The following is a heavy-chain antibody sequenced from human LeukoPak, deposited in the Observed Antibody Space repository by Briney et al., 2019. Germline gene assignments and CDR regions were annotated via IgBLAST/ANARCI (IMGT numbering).Heavy chain of an antibody. V-gene: IGHV4-59*02. D-gene: IGHD1-1*01. CDR1: GGSVSDYY. CDR3: ARNGRHSKWFDP. CDR2: IYYTGT. J-gene: IGHJ5*02. Sequence: SETLSLTCTVSGGSVSDYYWSWIRQSPGKGLEWIGYIYYTGTSYNPSLKSRVTISADTSKNQFSLNLSSVTAADTAVYYCARNGRHSKWFDPWGQGTLVTVSS.